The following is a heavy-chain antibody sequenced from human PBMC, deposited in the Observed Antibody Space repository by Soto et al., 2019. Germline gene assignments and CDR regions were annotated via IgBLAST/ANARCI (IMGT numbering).Heavy chain of an antibody. D-gene: IGHD2-2*01. CDR1: GFTFSSYA. V-gene: IGHV3-23*01. J-gene: IGHJ4*02. CDR3: ARVVVPAAYPGTCDY. Sequence: QTGGSLRLSCAASGFTFSSYAMSWVRQAPGKGLEWVSAISGSGGSTYYADSVKGRFTISRDNSKNTLYLQMNSLRAEDTAVYYCARVVVPAAYPGTCDYWGQGTLVTVSS. CDR2: ISGSGGST.